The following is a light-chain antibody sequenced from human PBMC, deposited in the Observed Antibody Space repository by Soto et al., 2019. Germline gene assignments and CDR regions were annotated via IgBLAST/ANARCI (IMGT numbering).Light chain of an antibody. CDR3: MQGTHWPAVT. CDR2: KVS. J-gene: IGKJ1*01. V-gene: IGKV2-30*01. CDR1: QSLVYSDGNTY. Sequence: DVVMTQSPLSLPVTLGQPASISCRSSQSLVYSDGNTYLSWFQQRPGQSPRRLIYKVSNRDSGVPDRFSGSGSGTDFTLKISRVEAEDVGIYYCMQGTHWPAVTFGQGTKVEIK.